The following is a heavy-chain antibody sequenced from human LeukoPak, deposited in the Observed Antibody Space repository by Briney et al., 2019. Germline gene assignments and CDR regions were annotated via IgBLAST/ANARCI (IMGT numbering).Heavy chain of an antibody. V-gene: IGHV4-59*12. CDR1: GGSISSYY. Sequence: SETLSLTCTVSGGSISSYYWSWIRQPPGKGLEWIGYIYYSGSTNYNPSLKSRVTISVDTSRNQFSLKLSSVTAADTAVSYCASYGQVRDLLRAFDIWGQGTMVTVSS. J-gene: IGHJ3*02. D-gene: IGHD3-10*01. CDR3: ASYGQVRDLLRAFDI. CDR2: IYYSGST.